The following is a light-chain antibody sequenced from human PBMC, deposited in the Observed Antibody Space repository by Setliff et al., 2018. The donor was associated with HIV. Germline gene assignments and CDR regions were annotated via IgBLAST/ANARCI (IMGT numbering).Light chain of an antibody. CDR2: EVT. CDR3: SSHGAIGV. Sequence: QSVLTQPPSASGSPGQSVTISCTGTTSDVGAYNYVSWYQQHPGKAPKLIIYEVTKRPSGVPDRFSGSKSGNTASLTVSGLQAEGEADYYCSSHGAIGVFGTGTKVTVL. J-gene: IGLJ1*01. V-gene: IGLV2-8*01. CDR1: TSDVGAYNY.